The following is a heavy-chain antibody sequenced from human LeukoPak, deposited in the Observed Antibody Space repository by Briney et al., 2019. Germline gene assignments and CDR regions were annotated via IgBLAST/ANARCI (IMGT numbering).Heavy chain of an antibody. CDR2: INYSGRT. D-gene: IGHD4-11*01. CDR1: GYSIRSGYQ. V-gene: IGHV4-38-2*02. J-gene: IGHJ4*02. CDR3: ARAEINDYNRY. Sequence: PSETLSLTCTVSGYSIRSGYQWGWIRQAPGKGLEWIGSINYSGRTYDNPSLKSRVTISIDTSKNQIFLKLRSTTAADTAHYYCARAEINDYNRYWGQGILVIVSS.